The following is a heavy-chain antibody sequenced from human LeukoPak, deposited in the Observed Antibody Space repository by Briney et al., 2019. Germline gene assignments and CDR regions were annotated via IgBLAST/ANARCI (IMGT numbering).Heavy chain of an antibody. CDR3: ARDRVEWLLTFDY. CDR1: GGSIRGYY. J-gene: IGHJ4*02. V-gene: IGHV4-59*12. Sequence: PSETLSLTCNVSGGSIRGYYWSWIRQPPGKGLEWIGYIYSSGSTNYNPSLKSRVTMSVDTSKNQFSLKVSSVTAADTAVYYCARDRVEWLLTFDYWGQGALVTVSS. D-gene: IGHD3-3*01. CDR2: IYSSGST.